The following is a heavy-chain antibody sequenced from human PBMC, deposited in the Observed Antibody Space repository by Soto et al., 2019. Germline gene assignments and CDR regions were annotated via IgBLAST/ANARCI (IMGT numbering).Heavy chain of an antibody. V-gene: IGHV5-51*01. CDR3: ARHGTTGTTVDYYYAMDV. J-gene: IGHJ6*02. D-gene: IGHD1-1*01. CDR1: GYSFTSYW. CDR2: IYPGDSDT. Sequence: GESLKISCKGSGYSFTSYWIGLVRQMPGKGLEWMGIIYPGDSDTKYSPSFQGQVTISADKSISTAYLQWSSLKASDTAMYYCARHGTTGTTVDYYYAMDVWGQGTTVTVSS.